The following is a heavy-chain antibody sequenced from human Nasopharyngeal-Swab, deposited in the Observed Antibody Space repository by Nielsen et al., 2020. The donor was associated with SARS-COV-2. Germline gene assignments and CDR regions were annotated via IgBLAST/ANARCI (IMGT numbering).Heavy chain of an antibody. CDR3: ATGPRGFGEWY. V-gene: IGHV1-46*01. D-gene: IGHD3-10*01. Sequence: ASVKVSCKASGYTFTSYYMHWVRQAPGQGLEWMGIINPSGGSTSYAQKFQGRVTMTEDTSTDTAYMELSSLRSEDTAVYYCATGPRGFGEWYWGQGTLVTVSS. J-gene: IGHJ4*02. CDR1: GYTFTSYY. CDR2: INPSGGST.